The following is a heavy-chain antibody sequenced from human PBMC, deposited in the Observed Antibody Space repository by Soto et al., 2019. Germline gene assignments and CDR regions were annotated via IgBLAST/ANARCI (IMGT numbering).Heavy chain of an antibody. CDR1: GYSFTSYW. D-gene: IGHD2-2*02. V-gene: IGHV5-10-1*01. J-gene: IGHJ6*02. Sequence: PGESLKISSKGSGYSFTSYWISWVRQMPGKGLEWMGRIDPSDSYTNYSPSFQGHVTISADKSISTAYLQWSSLKASDTAMYYCARPDCSSTSCYTTAYYYYGMDVWGQGTTVTVSS. CDR3: ARPDCSSTSCYTTAYYYYGMDV. CDR2: IDPSDSYT.